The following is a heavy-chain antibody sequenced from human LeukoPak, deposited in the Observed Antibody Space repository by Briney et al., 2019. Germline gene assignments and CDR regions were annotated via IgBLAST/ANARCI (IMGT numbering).Heavy chain of an antibody. D-gene: IGHD6-13*01. CDR3: ARAPPAVAGTFDY. CDR1: GFTVSSNY. Sequence: PGGSLRLSCAASGFTVSSNYMSWVRQAPGKGLEWVSAISGSGGSTYYADSVKGRFTISRDNAKNSLYLQMNSLRAEDTAVYYCARAPPAVAGTFDYWGQGTLVTVSS. CDR2: ISGSGGST. V-gene: IGHV3-23*01. J-gene: IGHJ4*02.